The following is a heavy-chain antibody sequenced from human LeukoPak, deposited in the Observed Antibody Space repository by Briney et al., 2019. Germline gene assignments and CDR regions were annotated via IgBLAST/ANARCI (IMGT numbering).Heavy chain of an antibody. J-gene: IGHJ4*02. CDR2: ISSSSSYI. Sequence: PGGSLRLSCAASGFTFSSYSMNWVRQAPGKGLEWVSSISSSSSYIYYADSVKGRFTISRDNAKNSLYLQMNSLRAEDTAVYYCARANSYDGSGHYYEFAYWGQGTLVTVSS. CDR1: GFTFSSYS. D-gene: IGHD3-22*01. V-gene: IGHV3-21*01. CDR3: ARANSYDGSGHYYEFAY.